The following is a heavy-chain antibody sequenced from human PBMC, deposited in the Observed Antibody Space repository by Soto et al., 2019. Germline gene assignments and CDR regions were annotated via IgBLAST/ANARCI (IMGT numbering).Heavy chain of an antibody. D-gene: IGHD3-16*01. CDR1: GFSVSARGVG. CDR3: AHSPWGAAPDY. J-gene: IGHJ4*02. CDR2: IYWNDDK. Sequence: QITLKESGPTLVKPTQTLTLPCTVSGFSVSARGVGVGWIRQPPGKALEWLGIIYWNDDKRYSPSLKSRLTITTDTSKNQVVLTMTNMDPVDTATYYCAHSPWGAAPDYWGQGTLVTVSS. V-gene: IGHV2-5*01.